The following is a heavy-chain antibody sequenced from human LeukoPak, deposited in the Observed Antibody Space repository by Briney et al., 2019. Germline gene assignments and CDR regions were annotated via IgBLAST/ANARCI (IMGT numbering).Heavy chain of an antibody. D-gene: IGHD3-22*01. CDR3: AENYYYDSSGYYT. Sequence: SVKVSCKASGGTFSSYAISWVRQAPGQGLEWMGRIIPIFSTANYAQKFQGRVTITADKSTSTAYMELSSLRSEDTAVYYCAENYYYDSSGYYTWGQGTLVTVSS. J-gene: IGHJ5*02. CDR2: IIPIFSTA. V-gene: IGHV1-69*06. CDR1: GGTFSSYA.